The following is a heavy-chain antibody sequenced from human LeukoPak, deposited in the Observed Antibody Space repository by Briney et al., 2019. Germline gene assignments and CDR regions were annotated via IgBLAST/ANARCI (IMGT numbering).Heavy chain of an antibody. J-gene: IGHJ4*02. CDR1: GFTFSSYS. D-gene: IGHD4-17*01. Sequence: GGSLRLSCAASGFTFSSYSMNWVRQAPGKGLKWVSYISSSSSTIYYADSVKGRFTISRDNAKNSLYLQMNSLRAEDTAVYYCARLFDGLRFDYWGQGTLVTVSS. V-gene: IGHV3-48*01. CDR3: ARLFDGLRFDY. CDR2: ISSSSSTI.